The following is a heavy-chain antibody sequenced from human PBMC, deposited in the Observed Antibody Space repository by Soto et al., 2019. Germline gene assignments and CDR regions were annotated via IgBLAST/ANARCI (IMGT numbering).Heavy chain of an antibody. J-gene: IGHJ6*02. D-gene: IGHD2-15*01. CDR2: IIPILGIA. CDR3: GRGYCSGGSCYDYYYYYGMDV. Sequence: QVQLVQSGAEVKKPGSSVKVSCKASGGTFSSYTISWVRQAPGQGLEWMGRIIPILGIANYAQKFQGRVTITADKSTSTAYMELSSLRSEDTAVYYCGRGYCSGGSCYDYYYYYGMDVWGQGTTVTVSS. V-gene: IGHV1-69*02. CDR1: GGTFSSYT.